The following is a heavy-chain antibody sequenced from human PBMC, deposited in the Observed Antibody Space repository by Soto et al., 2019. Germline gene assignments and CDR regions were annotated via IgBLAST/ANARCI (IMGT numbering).Heavy chain of an antibody. CDR3: ARLHCSDTSCYALAY. CDR2: IHYSGST. CDR1: GGSITGYY. D-gene: IGHD2-2*01. V-gene: IGHV4-59*08. J-gene: IGHJ4*02. Sequence: QVQLQESGPGLVKPSETLSLTCTVSGGSITGYYWSWIRRPPGKGLEWIGYIHYSGSTNYNPSLKSRVSLSVDRSKNQFSLKLSSVTVADTAVYHCARLHCSDTSCYALAYWGQGTLVIVSS.